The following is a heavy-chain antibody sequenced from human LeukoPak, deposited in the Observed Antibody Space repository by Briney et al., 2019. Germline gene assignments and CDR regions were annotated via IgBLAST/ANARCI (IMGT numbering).Heavy chain of an antibody. J-gene: IGHJ3*02. V-gene: IGHV4-31*03. CDR2: IYYSEST. CDR1: GASISSGGYY. D-gene: IGHD2-2*01. Sequence: SETLSLTCTVSGASISSGGYYWSWIRQHPGKGLEWIGYIYYSESTYYNPSLKSRVTISVDTSKNQFSLKLSSVTAADTAVYYCARARDIVVIPAAPSDAFDIWGQGTMVTVSS. CDR3: ARARDIVVIPAAPSDAFDI.